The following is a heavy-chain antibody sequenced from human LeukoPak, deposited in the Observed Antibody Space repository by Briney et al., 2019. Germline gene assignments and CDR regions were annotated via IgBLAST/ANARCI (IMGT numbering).Heavy chain of an antibody. CDR1: GFTFSSYN. D-gene: IGHD2-8*01. Sequence: GGSLRLSCAASGFTFSSYNMNWVRQAPGKGLEGVSSISVSSSYISYADSVKGRFTISRDNAKNSLYLQMDSLRDEDTAVYYCAREYAIDYWGQGTLVTVSS. CDR3: AREYAIDY. V-gene: IGHV3-21*01. J-gene: IGHJ4*02. CDR2: ISVSSSYI.